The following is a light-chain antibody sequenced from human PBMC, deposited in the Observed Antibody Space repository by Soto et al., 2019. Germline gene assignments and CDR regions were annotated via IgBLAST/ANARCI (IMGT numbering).Light chain of an antibody. V-gene: IGLV1-40*01. Sequence: QSVLTQPPSVSGAPGQRVTISCTGTSSNIGAGYDVHWYQQLPGTAPKLLIYGNSNRPSGVPDRFSGSKSGTSASLAITGLQDEDEAAYYYQSYDSSLSVVVFGGGTKLTVL. CDR1: SSNIGAGYD. CDR2: GNS. J-gene: IGLJ2*01. CDR3: QSYDSSLSVVV.